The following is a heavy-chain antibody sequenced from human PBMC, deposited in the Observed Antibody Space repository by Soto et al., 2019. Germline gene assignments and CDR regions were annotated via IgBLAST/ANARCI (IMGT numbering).Heavy chain of an antibody. V-gene: IGHV1-69*01. CDR2: IIPIFGTA. CDR3: ARDGRIEGDTRYWFDP. J-gene: IGHJ5*02. CDR1: GGTFSSYA. D-gene: IGHD1-26*01. Sequence: QVQLVQSGAEVKKPGSSVKVSCKASGGTFSSYAISWVRQAPGQGLEWMGGIIPIFGTANYAQKFQGRVTTTAEDSTSIAYMELSSLRSEDTAVYYCARDGRIEGDTRYWFDPWGQGTLVTVSS.